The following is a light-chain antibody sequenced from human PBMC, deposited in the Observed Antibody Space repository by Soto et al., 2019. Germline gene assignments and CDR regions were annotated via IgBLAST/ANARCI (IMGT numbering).Light chain of an antibody. CDR3: GTWDSSLSGGV. J-gene: IGLJ2*01. CDR1: SSKIGNNY. Sequence: QSVLTQPPSVSAAPGQKVTISCSGSSSKIGNNYVSWYQQLPGTAPKLLIYDNNERPSGIPDLFSGSKSGTSATLDITGLQTGDEADYYCGTWDSSLSGGVFGGGTKLTVL. V-gene: IGLV1-51*01. CDR2: DNN.